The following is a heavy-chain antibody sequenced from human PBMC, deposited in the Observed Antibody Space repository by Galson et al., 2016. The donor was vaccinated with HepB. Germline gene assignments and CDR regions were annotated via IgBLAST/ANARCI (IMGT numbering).Heavy chain of an antibody. V-gene: IGHV1-46*01. CDR2: INPSGGST. D-gene: IGHD6-19*01. J-gene: IGHJ4*02. Sequence: SVKVSCKGSGYSFTTYYIHWVRQAPGQGLEWMGIINPSGGSTTYAQRLQGRVTLTRDTSRNTVYMELSSLRSEDTAVYYCASEEEKAWYRSGGSRPGPLDYWGQGSLVIVSS. CDR1: GYSFTTYY. CDR3: ASEEEKAWYRSGGSRPGPLDY.